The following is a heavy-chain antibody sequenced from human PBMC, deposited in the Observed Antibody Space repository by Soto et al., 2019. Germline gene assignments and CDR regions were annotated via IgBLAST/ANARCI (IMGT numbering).Heavy chain of an antibody. CDR2: ISSNGGST. D-gene: IGHD5-18*01. V-gene: IGHV3-64D*06. CDR1: GFTFSSYA. Sequence: GGSLRLSCSASGFTFSSYAMHWVRQAPGKGLEYVSAISSNGGSTYYADSVKGRFTISRDNSKNTLYLQMSSLRAEDTAVYYCVKVRPPDTAMAHYHYWGQGALVTVSS. CDR3: VKVRPPDTAMAHYHY. J-gene: IGHJ4*02.